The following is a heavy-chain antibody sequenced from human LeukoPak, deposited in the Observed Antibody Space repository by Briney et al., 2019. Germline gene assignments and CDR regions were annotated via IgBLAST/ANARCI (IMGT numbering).Heavy chain of an antibody. CDR3: ARVVPAATIDY. J-gene: IGHJ4*02. V-gene: IGHV4-39*07. CDR1: GGSISSSSYY. Sequence: SETLSLTCTVSGGSISSSSYYWGWIRQPPGKGLEWIGSIYYSGSTNYNPSLKSRVTISVDTSKNQFSLKLSSVTAADTAVYYCARVVPAATIDYWGQGTLVTVSS. D-gene: IGHD2-2*01. CDR2: IYYSGST.